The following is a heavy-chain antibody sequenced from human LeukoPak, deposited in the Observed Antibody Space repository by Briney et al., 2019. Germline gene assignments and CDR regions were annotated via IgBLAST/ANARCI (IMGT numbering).Heavy chain of an antibody. CDR1: GGSISSYY. V-gene: IGHV4-59*01. J-gene: IGHJ3*01. D-gene: IGHD6-13*01. CDR3: ARISSSNWYNERGAFDV. Sequence: SETLSLTCTVSGGSISSYYWSWVRQPPGKGLEWIGFVYYTGSTNYSPSLKSRVTISVVTSKNQFSLKLRSATAADTAVYYCARISSSNWYNERGAFDVWGQGTMVTVSS. CDR2: VYYTGST.